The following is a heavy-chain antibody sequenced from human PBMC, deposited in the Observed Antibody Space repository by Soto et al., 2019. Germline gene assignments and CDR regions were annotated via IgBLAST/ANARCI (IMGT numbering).Heavy chain of an antibody. Sequence: PGGSLRLSCAASGFTFSSYAMSWVRQAPGKGLEWVSAISGSGGSTYYADSVKGRFTISRDNSKNTLYLQMNSLRAEDTAVYYCAKAGSRFWEWLPNTYYFDYWGQGTLVTVSS. CDR2: ISGSGGST. CDR3: AKAGSRFWEWLPNTYYFDY. J-gene: IGHJ4*02. D-gene: IGHD3-3*01. CDR1: GFTFSSYA. V-gene: IGHV3-23*01.